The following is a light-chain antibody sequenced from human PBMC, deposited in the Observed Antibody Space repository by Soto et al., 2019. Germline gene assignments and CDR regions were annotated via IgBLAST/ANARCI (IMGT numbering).Light chain of an antibody. Sequence: QSVLTQPASVSGSPGQSITISCTGTSSDVGSYNLVSWYQQHPGKAPKLMIYEGSKRPSGVSNRFSGSKSGNTASLTISGLQAEDEADYYCCSYXGSRVXXXGTKLXVL. CDR1: SSDVGSYNL. V-gene: IGLV2-23*01. J-gene: IGLJ3*02. CDR2: EGS. CDR3: CSYXGSRV.